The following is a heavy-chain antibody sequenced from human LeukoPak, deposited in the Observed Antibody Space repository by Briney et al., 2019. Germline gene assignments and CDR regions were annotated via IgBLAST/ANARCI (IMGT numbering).Heavy chain of an antibody. CDR1: GGXISSYY. Sequence: SETLSLTCTVSGGXISSYYCSWIRQPPGKGLEWLGYIYHSGSTNYNPSLKSRVTISVDTSKNQFSLKLSSVTAADTAVYYCARGGQVVGGSTVYFDYWGQGTLVTVSS. CDR3: ARGGQVVGGSTVYFDY. CDR2: IYHSGST. J-gene: IGHJ4*02. D-gene: IGHD1-26*01. V-gene: IGHV4-59*01.